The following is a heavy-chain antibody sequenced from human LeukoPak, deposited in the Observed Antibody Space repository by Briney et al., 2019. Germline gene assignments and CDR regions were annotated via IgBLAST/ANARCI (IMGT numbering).Heavy chain of an antibody. J-gene: IGHJ6*02. D-gene: IGHD3-10*01. Sequence: AASVKVSCKASGYTFTSYYMHWVRQAPGQGLEWMGIINPSGGSTSYAQKFQGRVTMTRDTSTSTAYMELRSLRSDDTAVYYCARDGIEYGSGNFYSIGIDVWGQGTTVTVSS. V-gene: IGHV1-46*01. CDR3: ARDGIEYGSGNFYSIGIDV. CDR2: INPSGGST. CDR1: GYTFTSYY.